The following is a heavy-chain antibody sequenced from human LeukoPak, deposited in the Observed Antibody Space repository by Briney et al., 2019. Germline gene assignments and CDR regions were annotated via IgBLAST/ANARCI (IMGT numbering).Heavy chain of an antibody. Sequence: PSETLSLTCTVSGGSISSYYWSWTRQPPGKGLEWIGYIYYSGSTNYNPSLKSRVTISVDTSKNQFSLKLSSVTAADTAVYYCARVLLRGPYNWFDPWGQGTLVTVSS. D-gene: IGHD3-10*01. CDR3: ARVLLRGPYNWFDP. CDR2: IYYSGST. J-gene: IGHJ5*02. CDR1: GGSISSYY. V-gene: IGHV4-59*01.